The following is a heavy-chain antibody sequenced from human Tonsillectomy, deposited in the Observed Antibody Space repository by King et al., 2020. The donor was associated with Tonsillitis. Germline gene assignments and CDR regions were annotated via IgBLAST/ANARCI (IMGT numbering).Heavy chain of an antibody. CDR2: INHSGST. J-gene: IGHJ6*03. CDR1: GGSFSGYY. D-gene: IGHD2-15*01. V-gene: IGHV4-34*01. CDR3: ARVVVAAMVLRASRNYYYYMDV. Sequence: VQLQQWGAGLLKPSETLSLTCAVYGGSFSGYYWSWIRQPPGKGLEWIGEINHSGSTNYNPSLKSRVTISVDTSKNQFSLKLSSVTAADTAVYYCARVVVAAMVLRASRNYYYYMDVWGKGTTVTVSS.